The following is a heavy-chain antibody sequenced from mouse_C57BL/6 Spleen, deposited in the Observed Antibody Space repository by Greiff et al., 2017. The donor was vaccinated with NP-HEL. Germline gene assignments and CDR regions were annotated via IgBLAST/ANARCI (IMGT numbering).Heavy chain of an antibody. J-gene: IGHJ1*03. CDR3: AREEYYYGSSYVSYDV. CDR2: IHPNSGST. D-gene: IGHD1-1*01. Sequence: QVQLQQPGAELVKPGASVKLSCKASGYTFTSYWMHWVKQRPGQGLEWIGMIHPNSGSTNYNEKFKSKATLTVDKSSSTAYMQLSSLTSEDSAVYYCAREEYYYGSSYVSYDVWGTGTTVTVSS. V-gene: IGHV1-64*01. CDR1: GYTFTSYW.